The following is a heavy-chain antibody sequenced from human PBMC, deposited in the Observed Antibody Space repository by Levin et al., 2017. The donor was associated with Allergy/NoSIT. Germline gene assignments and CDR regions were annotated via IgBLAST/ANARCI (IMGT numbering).Heavy chain of an antibody. CDR1: GFTVSDHY. CDR3: ATGGSTVTSDY. V-gene: IGHV3-53*01. Sequence: GESLKISCAASGFTVSDHYMSWVRQAPGKGLEWVSVIYSGGSTYYADSVQGRFTISRDNSKNTLFLQMNSLRAEDTAVYYCATGGSTVTSDYWGQGTLVTVSS. J-gene: IGHJ4*02. CDR2: IYSGGST. D-gene: IGHD4-17*01.